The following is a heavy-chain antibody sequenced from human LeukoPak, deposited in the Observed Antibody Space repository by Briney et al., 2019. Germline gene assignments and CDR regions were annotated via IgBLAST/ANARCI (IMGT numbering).Heavy chain of an antibody. Sequence: GGSLRLSCAASGFTFSSYGLHWVRQAPGRGLEWVAFIRYVGNNKYYADSVKGRFTISRDNSKNTLYLQMNSLRTEDTAVYYCAKGTVGAYEIDYWGQGTLVTVSS. J-gene: IGHJ4*02. D-gene: IGHD1-26*01. CDR3: AKGTVGAYEIDY. CDR1: GFTFSSYG. V-gene: IGHV3-30*02. CDR2: IRYVGNNK.